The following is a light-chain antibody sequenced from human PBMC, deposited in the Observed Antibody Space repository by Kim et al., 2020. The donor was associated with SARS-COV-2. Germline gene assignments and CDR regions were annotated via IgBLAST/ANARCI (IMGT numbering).Light chain of an antibody. V-gene: IGKV3-15*01. CDR2: GAS. Sequence: SVSPGKEAPPPCRASQGVGASLPWYRKKPGQAPRLLTYGASPRAAGIQARFSGSGLGKEFTLTISSLQSEDFEVYYGKEYDNFLTFGGGTQMDIK. CDR1: QGVGAS. J-gene: IGKJ4*01. CDR3: KEYDNFLT.